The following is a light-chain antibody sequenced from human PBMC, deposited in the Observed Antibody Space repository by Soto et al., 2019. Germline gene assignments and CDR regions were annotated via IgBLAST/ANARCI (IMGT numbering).Light chain of an antibody. V-gene: IGKV1D-12*01. J-gene: IGKJ3*01. CDR3: QQAYSFPFT. CDR2: AAS. Sequence: DVQMTQSPSSVSASVGDRVTITCRASQGIDNWLAWFQQKPGKAPKLLISAASSLQSGVASRFSGSGSGTYFTLTLSSLQPEDFATYFCQQAYSFPFTFGPGTKVDIK. CDR1: QGIDNW.